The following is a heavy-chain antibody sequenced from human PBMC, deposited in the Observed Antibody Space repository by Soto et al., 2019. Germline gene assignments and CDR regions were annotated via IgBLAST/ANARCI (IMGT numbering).Heavy chain of an antibody. J-gene: IGHJ3*02. CDR1: GGSISSYY. CDR3: ARHFGYDSSGYLNHDALDI. V-gene: IGHV4-59*08. D-gene: IGHD3-22*01. Sequence: SESLSLTCTVSGGSISSYYWSWIRQPPGKGLEWIGYIYYSGSTNYNPSLKSRVNISVDTSKNQFSLKLSSVTAAVTVVYYCARHFGYDSSGYLNHDALDIWGQGTMVT. CDR2: IYYSGST.